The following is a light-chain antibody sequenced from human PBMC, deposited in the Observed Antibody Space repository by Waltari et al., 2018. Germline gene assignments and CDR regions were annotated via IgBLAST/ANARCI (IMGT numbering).Light chain of an antibody. CDR3: MQGRDWPYS. CDR2: KVS. J-gene: IGKJ2*01. Sequence: DIVMAQSPPFLPVSLGQTASISCRPTESLIYTDGNTYLTWFHQRPGQSPRRLIYKVSNRDSGVPDRFSGSGSDTDFTLRITRVQTGDVGLYYCMQGRDWPYSFGQGTRLEI. V-gene: IGKV2-30*01. CDR1: ESLIYTDGNTY.